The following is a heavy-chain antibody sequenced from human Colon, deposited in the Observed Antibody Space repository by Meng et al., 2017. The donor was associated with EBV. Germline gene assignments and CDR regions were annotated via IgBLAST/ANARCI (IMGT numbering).Heavy chain of an antibody. CDR2: IYYSGST. CDR1: GGSISSGDYY. D-gene: IGHD5-12*01. J-gene: IGHJ4*02. Sequence: GHVQESGPGPVKPPQTLSLTGTGSGGSISSGDYYWSWIRQPPGKGLEWIGYIYYSGSTYYNPSLKSRVTISVDTSKNQFSLKLSSVTAADTAVYYCARDRGGLGAFDYWGQGTLVTVSS. CDR3: ARDRGGLGAFDY. V-gene: IGHV4-30-4*01.